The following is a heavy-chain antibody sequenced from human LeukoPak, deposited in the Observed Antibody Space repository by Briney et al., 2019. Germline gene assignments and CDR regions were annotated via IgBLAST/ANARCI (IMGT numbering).Heavy chain of an antibody. CDR3: ARAISSGLNPLVYYYGMDV. Sequence: PGGSLRLSCAASGFTFSSYSMNWVRQAPGKGLEWVSSISSSSYIYYADSVKGRFTISRDNAKNSLYLQMNSLRAEDTAVYYCARAISSGLNPLVYYYGMDVWGQGTTVTVSS. V-gene: IGHV3-21*01. D-gene: IGHD6-19*01. CDR2: ISSSSYI. J-gene: IGHJ6*02. CDR1: GFTFSSYS.